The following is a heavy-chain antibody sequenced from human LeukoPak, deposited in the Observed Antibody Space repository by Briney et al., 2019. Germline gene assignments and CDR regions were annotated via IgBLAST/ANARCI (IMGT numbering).Heavy chain of an antibody. J-gene: IGHJ4*02. CDR1: GYTFTSYG. Sequence: ASVKVSCKASGYTFTSYGISWVRQAPGQGLEWMGWISGYNGNTNYAQNLQGRVTMTTDTSTSTVYMELRSLRSDDTAVYYCARDRDYYGSGSYPLFDYWGQGTLVTVSS. D-gene: IGHD3-10*01. V-gene: IGHV1-18*01. CDR3: ARDRDYYGSGSYPLFDY. CDR2: ISGYNGNT.